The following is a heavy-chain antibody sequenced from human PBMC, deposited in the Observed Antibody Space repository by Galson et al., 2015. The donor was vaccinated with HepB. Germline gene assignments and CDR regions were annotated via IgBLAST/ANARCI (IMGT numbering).Heavy chain of an antibody. CDR1: GFTFSSYS. Sequence: SLRLSCAASGFTFSSYSMNWVRQAPGKGLEWISYVNTNSKQTYHADSVKGRFTISRDNARNSLYLQMSSLRDEDTAVYYSARDVETKGGKTDYWGQGTLVTVSS. D-gene: IGHD1-1*01. V-gene: IGHV3-48*02. CDR3: ARDVETKGGKTDY. J-gene: IGHJ4*02. CDR2: VNTNSKQT.